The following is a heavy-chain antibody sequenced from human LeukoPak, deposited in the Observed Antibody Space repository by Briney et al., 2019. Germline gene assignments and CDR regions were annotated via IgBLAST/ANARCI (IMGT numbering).Heavy chain of an antibody. CDR1: GFTFSSYS. D-gene: IGHD1-26*01. J-gene: IGHJ3*02. CDR2: ISSSSSYI. V-gene: IGHV3-21*01. CDR3: ARYRFVVGATDSFDI. Sequence: GGSLRLSCAASGFTFSSYSMNWVGQAPGKGLEWVSSISSSSSYIYYADSVEGRFTISRDNARNSLSLQMNSLRAEDTAVYYCARYRFVVGATDSFDIWGQGTMVTVSS.